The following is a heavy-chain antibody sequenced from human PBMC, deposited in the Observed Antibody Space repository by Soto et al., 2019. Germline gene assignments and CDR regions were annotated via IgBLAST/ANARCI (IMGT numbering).Heavy chain of an antibody. D-gene: IGHD3-22*01. CDR1: GGSVNSDNW. Sequence: QVRLQGSGPGLVKPSGTLSLTCAVSGGSVNSDNWWSWVRQSPGKGLEWVGDIYHSGCTNYNPSLKSRATISVDYSKNHFLLHLTSVTSADTAVYYCPRFFDTSGSLDEDAFDIWGRGTLVTGSS. CDR2: IYHSGCT. J-gene: IGHJ3*02. CDR3: PRFFDTSGSLDEDAFDI. V-gene: IGHV4-4*02.